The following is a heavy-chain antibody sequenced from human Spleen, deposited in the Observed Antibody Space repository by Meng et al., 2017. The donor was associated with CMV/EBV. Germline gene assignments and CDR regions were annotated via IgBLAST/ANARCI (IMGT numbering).Heavy chain of an antibody. Sequence: SETLSLTCTVSGYSISNGYYWAWIRQPPGKGLEWIGSIYRSGGTYYNPSLKSRVTISVDTSKHQLSLRLGSVTAADTAVYYCARDPGGGAFDIWGQGTMVTVSS. CDR2: IYRSGGT. V-gene: IGHV4-38-2*02. CDR1: GYSISNGYY. J-gene: IGHJ3*02. D-gene: IGHD2-15*01. CDR3: ARDPGGGAFDI.